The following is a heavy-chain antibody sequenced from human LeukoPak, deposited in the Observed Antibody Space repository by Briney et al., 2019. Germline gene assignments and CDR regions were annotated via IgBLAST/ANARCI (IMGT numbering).Heavy chain of an antibody. CDR2: IYYTGST. CDR3: ARHLERWLQEIGAFDI. CDR1: GGSVSGGSISSTTHH. D-gene: IGHD5-24*01. Sequence: SETLSLTCTVSGGSVSGGSISSTTHHWGWIRQPPGKGLEWIGSIYYTGSTYHNPSLKSRVTMSVDTSKSQVSLSLNSVTAADTAVYYCARHLERWLQEIGAFDIWAKGQWSPSLQ. V-gene: IGHV4-39*01. J-gene: IGHJ3*02.